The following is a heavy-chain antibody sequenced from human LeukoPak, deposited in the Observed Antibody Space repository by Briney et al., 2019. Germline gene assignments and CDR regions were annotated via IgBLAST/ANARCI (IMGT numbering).Heavy chain of an antibody. CDR2: ISGSGGST. Sequence: GGSLRLSCAASGFTFSSYAVSWVRQAPGKGLEWVSAISGSGGSTYYADSVKGRFTISRDNSKNTLYLQMNSLRAEDTAVYYCAKCPNWELLADYWGQGTLVTVSS. CDR3: AKCPNWELLADY. CDR1: GFTFSSYA. J-gene: IGHJ4*02. D-gene: IGHD1-26*01. V-gene: IGHV3-23*01.